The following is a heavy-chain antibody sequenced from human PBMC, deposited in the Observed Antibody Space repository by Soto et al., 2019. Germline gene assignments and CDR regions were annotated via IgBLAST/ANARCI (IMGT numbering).Heavy chain of an antibody. CDR3: ARDSVLPIAVAGSGYFDY. J-gene: IGHJ4*02. CDR2: ISYDGSNK. V-gene: IGHV3-30-3*01. D-gene: IGHD6-19*01. CDR1: GFTFSSYA. Sequence: GGSLRLSCAASGFTFSSYAMHWVRQAPGKGLEWVAVISYDGSNKYYAESVKGRFTISRDNSKNTLYLQMNSLRAEDTAVYYCARDSVLPIAVAGSGYFDYWGQGTLVTVSS.